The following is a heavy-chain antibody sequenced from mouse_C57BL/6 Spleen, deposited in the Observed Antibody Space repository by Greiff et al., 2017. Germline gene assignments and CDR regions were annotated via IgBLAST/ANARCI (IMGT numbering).Heavy chain of an antibody. CDR3: ARSETSQATPFDY. J-gene: IGHJ2*01. D-gene: IGHD3-2*02. CDR1: GYTFTNYW. CDR2: IYPGGSYT. V-gene: IGHV1-63*01. Sequence: QVQLQQSGAELVRPGTSVKMSCKASGYTFTNYWIGWAKQRPGHGLEWIGDIYPGGSYTNYNEKFKGMATLTADKYASTAYMQFSSLTSEDSAIYYCARSETSQATPFDYWGQGTTLTVSS.